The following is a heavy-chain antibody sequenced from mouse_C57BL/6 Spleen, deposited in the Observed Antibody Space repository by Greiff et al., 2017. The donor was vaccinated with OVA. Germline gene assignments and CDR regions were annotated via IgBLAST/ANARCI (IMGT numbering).Heavy chain of an antibody. CDR1: GFTFSSYA. CDR2: ISSGGDYI. J-gene: IGHJ3*01. CDR3: TREEDGYSWFAY. D-gene: IGHD2-3*01. Sequence: EVQGVESGEGLVKPGGSLKLSCAASGFTFSSYAMSWVRQTPEKRLEWVAYISSGGDYIYYADTVKGRFTISRDNARNTLYLQMSSLKSEDTAMYYCTREEDGYSWFAYWGQGTLVTVSA. V-gene: IGHV5-9-1*02.